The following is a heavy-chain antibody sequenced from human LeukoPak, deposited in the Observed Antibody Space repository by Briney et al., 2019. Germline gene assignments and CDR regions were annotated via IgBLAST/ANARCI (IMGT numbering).Heavy chain of an antibody. CDR2: IYYSGST. D-gene: IGHD3-10*01. Sequence: SETLSLTCTASGGSISSYYWSWIRQPPGKGLEWIGYIYYSGSTNYKPSLKSRVTISVDTSKNQFSLKLSSVTAADTAVYYCARAVGGDGSGSLWGPGTLVTVSS. J-gene: IGHJ4*02. CDR3: ARAVGGDGSGSL. CDR1: GGSISSYY. V-gene: IGHV4-59*01.